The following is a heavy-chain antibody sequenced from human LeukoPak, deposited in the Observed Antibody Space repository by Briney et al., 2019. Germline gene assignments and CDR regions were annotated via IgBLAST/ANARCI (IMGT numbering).Heavy chain of an antibody. CDR3: ARWYSSSSGGYGMDV. V-gene: IGHV3-30-3*01. CDR1: GLTFSSYA. Sequence: GGSLRLSCAASGLTFSSYAMHWVRQAPGKGLEWVAVISYDGSNKYYADSVKGRFTISRDNSKNTLYLQMNSLRAEDTAVYYCARWYSSSSGGYGMDVWGQGTTVTVSS. D-gene: IGHD6-6*01. CDR2: ISYDGSNK. J-gene: IGHJ6*02.